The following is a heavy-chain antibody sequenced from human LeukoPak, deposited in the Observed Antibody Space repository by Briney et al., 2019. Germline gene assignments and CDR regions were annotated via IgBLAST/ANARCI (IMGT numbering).Heavy chain of an antibody. D-gene: IGHD5-24*01. V-gene: IGHV4-61*01. CDR3: AREIEMATILDYYYYYMDV. J-gene: IGHJ6*03. CDR2: IYYSGST. CDR1: GGSISSSIYY. Sequence: PSETLSLTCTVSGGSISSSIYYWGWIRQPPGKGLEWIGYIYYSGSTNYNPSLKSRVTISVDTSKNQFSLKVRSVTAADTAVYYCAREIEMATILDYYYYYMDVWGKGTTVTVSS.